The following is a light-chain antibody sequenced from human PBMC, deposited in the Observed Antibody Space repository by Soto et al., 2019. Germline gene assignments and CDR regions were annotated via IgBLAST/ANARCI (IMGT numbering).Light chain of an antibody. J-gene: IGKJ4*01. CDR1: QSVTSN. CDR2: GAS. Sequence: EIVMTQSPATLSVSPGERVTFSCRASQSVTSNLAWYQHKPGQAPRLLISGASTGATGIPARFSGSGSGTEFTLTINSLQSEDFAVYYCQQYNTWPVTFXGGTKVDIK. V-gene: IGKV3-15*01. CDR3: QQYNTWPVT.